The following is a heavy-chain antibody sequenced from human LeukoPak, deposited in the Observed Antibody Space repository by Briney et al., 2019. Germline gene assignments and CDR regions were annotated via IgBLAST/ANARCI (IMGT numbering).Heavy chain of an antibody. CDR1: GGSISSYY. J-gene: IGHJ2*01. CDR3: ARLNCGGDCYSSYFDL. V-gene: IGHV4-59*08. Sequence: SETLSLTCTVSGGSISSYYWSWIRQPPGKGLEWIGYIYYSGSTNYNPSLKSQVTISVDTSKNQFSLKLSSVTAADTAVYYCARLNCGGDCYSSYFDLWGRGTLVTVSS. CDR2: IYYSGST. D-gene: IGHD2-21*02.